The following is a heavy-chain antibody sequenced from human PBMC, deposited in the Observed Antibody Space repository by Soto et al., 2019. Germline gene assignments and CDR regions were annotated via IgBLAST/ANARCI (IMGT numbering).Heavy chain of an antibody. Sequence: ASVKVSCKASGYTFTGYYMHWVRQAPGQGLEWMRWINPNSGGTNYAQKFQGWVTMTRDTSISTAYMELSRLRSDDTAVYYCARGAGATTHYYYYYGMDVWGQGTTVTVSS. J-gene: IGHJ6*02. V-gene: IGHV1-2*04. CDR1: GYTFTGYY. D-gene: IGHD1-26*01. CDR2: INPNSGGT. CDR3: ARGAGATTHYYYYYGMDV.